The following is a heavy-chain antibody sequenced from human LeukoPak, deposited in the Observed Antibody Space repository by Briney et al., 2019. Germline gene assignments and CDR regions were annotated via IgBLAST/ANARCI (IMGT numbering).Heavy chain of an antibody. D-gene: IGHD6-19*01. CDR1: GYSISSGYY. V-gene: IGHV4-38-2*02. CDR2: MYHGGST. Sequence: SETLSLTCTVSGYSISSGYYWGWIRQPPGKGLEWIGSMYHGGSTYYTPSLKSRVTMSLDTSKNQFSLKLSSVTAADTAVYYCARATYSSGSDSLWGQGTLVTVSS. CDR3: ARATYSSGSDSL. J-gene: IGHJ4*02.